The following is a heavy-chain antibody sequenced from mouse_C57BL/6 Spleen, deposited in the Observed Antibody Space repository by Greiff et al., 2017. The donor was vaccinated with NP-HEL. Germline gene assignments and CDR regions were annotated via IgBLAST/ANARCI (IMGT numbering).Heavy chain of an antibody. Sequence: QVQLQQPGTELVKPGASVKLSCKASGYTFTSYWMHWVKQRPGQGLEWIGNINPSNGGTNYNEKFKSKATLTVDKSSSTAYMQLSSLTSEDSAVYYCARSGTTVVANYAMDYWGQGTSVTVSS. CDR2: INPSNGGT. J-gene: IGHJ4*01. V-gene: IGHV1-53*01. CDR1: GYTFTSYW. D-gene: IGHD1-1*01. CDR3: ARSGTTVVANYAMDY.